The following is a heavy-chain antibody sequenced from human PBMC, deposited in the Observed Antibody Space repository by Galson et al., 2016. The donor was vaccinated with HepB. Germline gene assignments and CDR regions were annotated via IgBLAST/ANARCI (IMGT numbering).Heavy chain of an antibody. J-gene: IGHJ4*02. V-gene: IGHV6-1*01. CDR2: TAYRSQWLY. Sequence: CAISGDSVSGNTATWNWIRQSPSRGLEWLGRTAYRSQWLYVYAPSLKGRITIKPDTSTNQFSLHLHSVTPDDTAFYYCAGEGASGYALDYWGQGTLVTVSS. D-gene: IGHD6-25*01. CDR1: GDSVSGNTAT. CDR3: AGEGASGYALDY.